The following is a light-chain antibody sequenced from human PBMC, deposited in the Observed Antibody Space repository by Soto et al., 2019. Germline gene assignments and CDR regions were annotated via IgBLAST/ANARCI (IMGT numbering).Light chain of an antibody. J-gene: IGLJ2*01. V-gene: IGLV2-18*02. CDR1: SSDVGRYNH. Sequence: QSALTQPPSVSGSPGQSVSISCTGTSSDVGRYNHVSWYQQPPGTAPKLMIYDVRNRPSGVPDRFSGSKSGNTASLTISGLQAEDEAEYYCSSYTGSSTLVVFGGGTKLTVL. CDR3: SSYTGSSTLVV. CDR2: DVR.